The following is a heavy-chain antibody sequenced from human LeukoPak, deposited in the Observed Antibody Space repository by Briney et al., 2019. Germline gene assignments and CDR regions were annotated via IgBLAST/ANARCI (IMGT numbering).Heavy chain of an antibody. Sequence: SETLSLTCAVYGGSFSGYYWSWIRQPPGKGLEWIGEINHSGSTNYNPSLKSRVTISVDTSKNQFSLKLSSVTAADTAVYYCARSRGLYRGNWFDPWGQGTLVTVSS. CDR1: GGSFSGYY. J-gene: IGHJ5*02. CDR3: ARSRGLYRGNWFDP. D-gene: IGHD2-2*02. CDR2: INHSGST. V-gene: IGHV4-34*01.